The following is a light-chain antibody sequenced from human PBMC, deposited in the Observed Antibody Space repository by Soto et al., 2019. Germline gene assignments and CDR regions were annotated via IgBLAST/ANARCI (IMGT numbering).Light chain of an antibody. Sequence: DIQMTQSPSTLSASVGDRVTITCRASQSISSWLAWYQQKPGKAPKLLIYDASSLESGVPSRFSGSGSGTELTLTISSLQPDDFATYYCQQYNSYSRYTFGQGTKLEI. CDR1: QSISSW. J-gene: IGKJ2*01. CDR2: DAS. CDR3: QQYNSYSRYT. V-gene: IGKV1-5*01.